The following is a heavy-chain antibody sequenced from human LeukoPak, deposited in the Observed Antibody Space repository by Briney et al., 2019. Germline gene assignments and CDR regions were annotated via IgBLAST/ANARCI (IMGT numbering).Heavy chain of an antibody. Sequence: GGSLRLSCAASGFTFSAYAMTWVRQGPGTGLECVSTIATSDAYTYYADSVQGRFTISRDNSKNTLYLQMDSLRAEDTAIYYCAKALRQQPRAYDHWGQGTLVTVSS. D-gene: IGHD6-13*01. CDR1: GFTFSAYA. CDR2: IATSDAYT. J-gene: IGHJ4*02. CDR3: AKALRQQPRAYDH. V-gene: IGHV3-23*01.